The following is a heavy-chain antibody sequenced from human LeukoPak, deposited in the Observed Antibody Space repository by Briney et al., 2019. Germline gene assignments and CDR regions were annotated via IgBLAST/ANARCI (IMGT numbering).Heavy chain of an antibody. J-gene: IGHJ6*02. D-gene: IGHD4/OR15-4a*01. V-gene: IGHV1-46*01. CDR2: INPSGGST. CDR3: AREVLDMDYYYYGMDV. CDR1: GYTFTIYY. Sequence: ASVKVSFKASGYTFTIYYMHWVRQAPGQGLEWMGIINPSGGSTSYAQKFQGRVTMTRDTSTSTVYMELSSLRSEDTVVYYCAREVLDMDYYYYGMDVWGQGTTVTVSS.